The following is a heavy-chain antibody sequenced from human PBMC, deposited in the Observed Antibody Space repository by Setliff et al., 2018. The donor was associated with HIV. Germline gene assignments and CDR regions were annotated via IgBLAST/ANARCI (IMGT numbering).Heavy chain of an antibody. CDR2: IYSGGST. Sequence: SETLSLTCLVSGGSISSYYWGWIRQSAGKGLEWIGRIYSGGSTKYNPSLKSRVTMSVNTAKNQFFLMLSSVTAADTAVYYCARSMRGYCSDTSCRTFDHWGQGTLVTVSS. CDR3: ARSMRGYCSDTSCRTFDH. J-gene: IGHJ4*02. CDR1: GGSISSYY. D-gene: IGHD2-2*01. V-gene: IGHV4-4*07.